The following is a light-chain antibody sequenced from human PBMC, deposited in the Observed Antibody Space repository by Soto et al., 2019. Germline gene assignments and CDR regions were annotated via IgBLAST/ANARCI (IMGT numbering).Light chain of an antibody. J-gene: IGKJ1*01. Sequence: EIVLPQSPGTLSLSPGERATLSCRARPSVSSSYLAWYQQKPGQAPRLLLYGASSRATGIPDRVSGSGSGTDFTRTISILEPEDFAVYYCQQYGSSPWTFGQGTKVEIK. CDR1: PSVSSSY. CDR2: GAS. V-gene: IGKV3-20*01. CDR3: QQYGSSPWT.